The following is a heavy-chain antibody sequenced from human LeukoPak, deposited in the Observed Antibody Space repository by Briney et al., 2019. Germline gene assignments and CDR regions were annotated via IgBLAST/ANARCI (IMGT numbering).Heavy chain of an antibody. J-gene: IGHJ4*02. CDR1: GGSISSYY. Sequence: SETLSLTCTVSGGSISSYYWSWVRQPPGKGLEWIGYIYYSGSTNYNRSLKSRVTISVDKSKNQFSLKLSSVTAADTAVYYCARDMVRGVIMGGGFDYWGQGTLVTVSS. CDR2: IYYSGST. D-gene: IGHD3-10*01. CDR3: ARDMVRGVIMGGGFDY. V-gene: IGHV4-59*12.